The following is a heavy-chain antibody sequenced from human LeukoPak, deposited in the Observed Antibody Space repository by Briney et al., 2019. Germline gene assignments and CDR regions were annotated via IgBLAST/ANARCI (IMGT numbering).Heavy chain of an antibody. V-gene: IGHV3-21*01. Sequence: GGSLRLSCAASGFTFSSYSMNWVRQAPGKGLEGVSSITSRSSYIYYADSVKGRFTISRDNAKNSLYLQMNSLRAEDTAVYYCARVPHDIVVVVAATPDYWGQGTRVTVSS. J-gene: IGHJ4*02. CDR2: ITSRSSYI. D-gene: IGHD2-15*01. CDR1: GFTFSSYS. CDR3: ARVPHDIVVVVAATPDY.